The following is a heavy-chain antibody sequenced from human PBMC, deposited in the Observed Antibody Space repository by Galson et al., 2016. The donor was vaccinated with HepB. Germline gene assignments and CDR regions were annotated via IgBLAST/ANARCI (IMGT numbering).Heavy chain of an antibody. Sequence: SLRLSCAASEFTVSNKYMAWVRQAPGKGLEWLSVIYAGGTPYYSDSARGRFIISRDSPTNTLHLHMKNLRVEDTAIYYCSTAVASGYFGAGALLGFDSWGQGTLVIVSS. CDR3: STAVASGYFGAGALLGFDS. CDR2: IYAGGTP. J-gene: IGHJ4*02. CDR1: EFTVSNKY. D-gene: IGHD3-10*01. V-gene: IGHV3-53*01.